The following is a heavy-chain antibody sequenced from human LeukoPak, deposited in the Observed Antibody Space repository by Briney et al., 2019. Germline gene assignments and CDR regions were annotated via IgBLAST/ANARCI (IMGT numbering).Heavy chain of an antibody. CDR2: IYYSGST. CDR1: GYSISSGYY. V-gene: IGHV4-38-2*02. J-gene: IGHJ6*03. Sequence: SETLSLTCTVSGYSISSGYYWGWIRQPPGKGLEWIGSIYYSGSTYYNPSLKSRVTISVDTSKNQFSLNLSSVTAADTAVYYCARDQRSGYSGYDYYYYYYMDVWGKGTTVTVSS. CDR3: ARDQRSGYSGYDYYYYYYMDV. D-gene: IGHD5-12*01.